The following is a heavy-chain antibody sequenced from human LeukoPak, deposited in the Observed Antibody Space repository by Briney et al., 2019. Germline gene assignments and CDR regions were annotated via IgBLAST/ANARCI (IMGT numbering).Heavy chain of an antibody. D-gene: IGHD2-15*01. CDR2: IYYSGST. V-gene: IGHV4-31*03. Sequence: SQTLSPTCTVSGGSISSGGYYWSWIRQHPGKGLEWIRYIYYSGSTYYNPSLKSRVTISVDTSKNQFSLKLSSVTAADTAVYYCARVRSVVVAATRFDPWGQGTLVTVSS. CDR3: ARVRSVVVAATRFDP. J-gene: IGHJ5*02. CDR1: GGSISSGGYY.